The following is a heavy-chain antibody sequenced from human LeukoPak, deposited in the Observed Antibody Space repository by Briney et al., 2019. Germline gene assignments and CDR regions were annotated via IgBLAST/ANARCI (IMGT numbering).Heavy chain of an antibody. CDR1: GFTFSSYA. Sequence: GGSLRLSCAASGFTFSSYAMSWVRQAPGKGPEWVSAISGSGGSTYYADSVKGRFTISRDNSKNTLSLQMNSLRAEDTAVYFCARDPSLRVTLDYWGQGTLVTVSS. CDR2: ISGSGGST. D-gene: IGHD5/OR15-5a*01. V-gene: IGHV3-23*01. J-gene: IGHJ4*02. CDR3: ARDPSLRVTLDY.